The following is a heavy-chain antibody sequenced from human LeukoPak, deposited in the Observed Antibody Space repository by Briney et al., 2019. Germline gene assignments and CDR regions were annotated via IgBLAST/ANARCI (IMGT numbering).Heavy chain of an antibody. CDR3: ARGYDFWSGYSVVRFDY. D-gene: IGHD3-3*01. J-gene: IGHJ4*02. CDR1: GYTFTSYG. V-gene: IGHV1-8*03. CDR2: MNPNSGNT. Sequence: ASVKVSCKASGYTFTSYGINWVRQATGQGLEWMGWMNPNSGNTGYAQKFQGRVTITRNTSISTAYMELSSLRSEDTAVYYCARGYDFWSGYSVVRFDYWGQGTLVTVSS.